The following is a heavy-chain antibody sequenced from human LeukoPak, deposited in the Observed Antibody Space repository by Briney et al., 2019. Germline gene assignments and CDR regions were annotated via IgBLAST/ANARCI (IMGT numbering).Heavy chain of an antibody. CDR2: ISGDGGSA. D-gene: IGHD3-10*01. J-gene: IGHJ4*02. CDR3: AKASSGSSSRPIDY. CDR1: GFTFHDYA. V-gene: IGHV3-43*02. Sequence: GGSLRLSCVASGFTFHDYAMSWVRQVPGKGLEWVSLISGDGGSASYAASVKGRFTISRDNSKNSLYLQMNSLRTENTAFYYCAKASSGSSSRPIDYWGQGTQVPLSS.